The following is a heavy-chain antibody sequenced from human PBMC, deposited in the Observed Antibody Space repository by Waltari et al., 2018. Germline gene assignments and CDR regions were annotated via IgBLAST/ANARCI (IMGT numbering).Heavy chain of an antibody. V-gene: IGHV3-74*01. J-gene: IGHJ4*02. Sequence: EGQLVESGGGLLQPGGSPSLSCEASGFAFSSHWMHWVRHSPGEGLVWVARIKSDGSGAGYADSVKGRFIISRDNAKDTLYLQMNSLKVEDTAMYYCARDDSLWPHYFDHWGQGTLVTVSS. CDR3: ARDDSLWPHYFDH. CDR1: GFAFSSHW. CDR2: IKSDGSGA. D-gene: IGHD2-21*01.